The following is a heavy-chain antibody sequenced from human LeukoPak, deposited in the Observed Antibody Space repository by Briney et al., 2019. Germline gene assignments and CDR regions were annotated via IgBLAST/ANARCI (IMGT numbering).Heavy chain of an antibody. CDR1: GYTSTSYY. D-gene: IGHD3-10*01. Sequence: ASVKVSCKASGYTSTSYYMYWVRQAPGQGLEWMGIINPSGGSTNYAQKFQGRVTVTRDTSTSTVYMELSSLRSEDTAVYYCAKGPRITLVRGGQWYYYMDVWGKGTTVTISS. V-gene: IGHV1-46*01. CDR3: AKGPRITLVRGGQWYYYMDV. J-gene: IGHJ6*03. CDR2: INPSGGST.